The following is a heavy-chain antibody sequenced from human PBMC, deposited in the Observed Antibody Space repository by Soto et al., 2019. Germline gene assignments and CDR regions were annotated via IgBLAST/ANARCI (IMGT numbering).Heavy chain of an antibody. CDR1: GDSISSTRW. V-gene: IGHV4-4*02. CDR3: ARAYCGGDCYPDIYYYYGMDV. CDR2: IYHGGST. Sequence: TSETLSLTCTVSGDSISSTRWWSWVRQSPGKGLEWIGDIYHGGSTYYNPSLKSRVTISVDRSKNQFSLKLSSVTAADTAVYYCARAYCGGDCYPDIYYYYGMDVWGQGTTVTVSS. J-gene: IGHJ6*02. D-gene: IGHD2-21*02.